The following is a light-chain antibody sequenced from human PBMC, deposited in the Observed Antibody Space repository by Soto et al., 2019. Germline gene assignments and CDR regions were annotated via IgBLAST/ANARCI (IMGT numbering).Light chain of an antibody. CDR1: QDINTY. CDR2: AAS. CDR3: QQRKGYPVT. Sequence: DIQLTQSPSFLSASVGDRVTITCRASQDINTYLAWYHQKPGKAPKLLIFAASTLQNGVPSRFSGSGSGTEFTITITSLQPEDFASYYCQQRKGYPVTFGQGTRLEIK. V-gene: IGKV1-9*01. J-gene: IGKJ5*01.